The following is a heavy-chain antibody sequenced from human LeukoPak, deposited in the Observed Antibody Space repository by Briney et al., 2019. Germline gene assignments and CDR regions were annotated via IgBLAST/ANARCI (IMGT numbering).Heavy chain of an antibody. V-gene: IGHV3-11*01. CDR3: ASRDYYGSGSPHYSGMDV. J-gene: IGHJ6*02. D-gene: IGHD3-10*01. CDR2: ISSSGSTI. CDR1: GFTFSDYY. Sequence: GGSLRLSCAASGFTFSDYYMSWIRQAPGKGLERVSYISSSGSTIYYADSVKGRFTISSDNAKNSLYLQMNSLRAEDTAVYYCASRDYYGSGSPHYSGMDVWGQGTTVTVSS.